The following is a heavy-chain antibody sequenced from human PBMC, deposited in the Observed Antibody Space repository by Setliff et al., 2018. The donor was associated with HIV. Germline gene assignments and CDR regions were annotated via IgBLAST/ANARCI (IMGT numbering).Heavy chain of an antibody. J-gene: IGHJ4*02. V-gene: IGHV3-30*02. CDR3: ARDGGGSLDLDY. D-gene: IGHD1-26*01. CDR1: GFTFSNNN. CDR2: IQYDGDTK. Sequence: GGSLRLSCAASGFTFSNNNMHWVRQTPGKGLEWVACIQYDGDTKYYADSVKGRFTISRDNSKNTLYLQMNSLRAEDTAVYYCARDGGGSLDLDYWGQGTLVTVSS.